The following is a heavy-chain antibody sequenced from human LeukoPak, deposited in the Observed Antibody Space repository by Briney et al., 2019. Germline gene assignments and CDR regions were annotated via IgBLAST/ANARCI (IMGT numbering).Heavy chain of an antibody. D-gene: IGHD5-24*01. V-gene: IGHV3-30*03. CDR3: ATLSGDNHGYDY. CDR2: ILHDGSNK. J-gene: IGHJ4*02. Sequence: TGGSLRLSCAASGFTFRSYAMHWVRQAPGKGLEGVAVILHDGSNKQYADSVKGRFTISRDNSKNTLYLQMNSLRAEDTAVYYCATLSGDNHGYDYWGQGTLVTVSS. CDR1: GFTFRSYA.